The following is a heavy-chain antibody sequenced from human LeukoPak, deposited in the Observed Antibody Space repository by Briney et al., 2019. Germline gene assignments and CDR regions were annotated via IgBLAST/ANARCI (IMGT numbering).Heavy chain of an antibody. CDR1: GYTFTGYC. CDR3: ARASGSYFYYFDY. CDR2: INPDSGGT. Sequence: ASVKVSCKASGYTFTGYCIHWVRQAPGQGLEWMGWINPDSGGTNYAQEFQGRVTMTRDTSITTAYMELSRLRSDDTAIYYCARASGSYFYYFDYWGQGTLVTVSS. J-gene: IGHJ4*02. D-gene: IGHD1-26*01. V-gene: IGHV1-2*02.